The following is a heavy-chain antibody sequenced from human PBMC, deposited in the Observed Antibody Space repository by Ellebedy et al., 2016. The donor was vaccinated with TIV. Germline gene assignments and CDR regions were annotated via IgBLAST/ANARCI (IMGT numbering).Heavy chain of an antibody. D-gene: IGHD1-26*01. J-gene: IGHJ6*02. CDR1: GFTFSNFA. CDR3: AKDYSGLHGMDV. Sequence: GESLKISCAASGFTFSNFAMSSVRLAPGKGLEWVSTISGSGAGTYSADSVKGRFTISRDNSKNTLYLQMNSLRVEDTAVYYCAKDYSGLHGMDVWGQGTTVTVSS. CDR2: ISGSGAGT. V-gene: IGHV3-23*01.